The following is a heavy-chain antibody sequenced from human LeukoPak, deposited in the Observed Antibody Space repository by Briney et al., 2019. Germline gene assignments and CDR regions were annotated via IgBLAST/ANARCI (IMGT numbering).Heavy chain of an antibody. CDR2: LYSGDNT. CDR3: ARVRSYGSGFDY. V-gene: IGHV3-53*01. Sequence: PGGSLRLSCAASGFTVSSNHVTWVRQAPGKGLEWVSVLYSGDNTYYADSVEGRFTISRDNSKNTLYLQLNSLRADDTAVYYCARVRSYGSGFDYWGQGTLVTVSS. CDR1: GFTVSSNH. J-gene: IGHJ4*02. D-gene: IGHD3-10*01.